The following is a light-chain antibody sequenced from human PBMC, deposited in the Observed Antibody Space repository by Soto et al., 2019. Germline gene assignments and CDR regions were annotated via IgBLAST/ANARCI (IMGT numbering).Light chain of an antibody. V-gene: IGKV1-5*03. CDR1: QSISSW. J-gene: IGKJ2*01. CDR3: QEYNSHSRYT. Sequence: DIQMTQSPSTLSASVGDRVTITCRASQSISSWLAWYQQKPGKAPKLLIYTASSVESGVPYRFSGSGAGTEFTLTISSLQPDDFATYYCQEYNSHSRYTFGQGTKLEIK. CDR2: TAS.